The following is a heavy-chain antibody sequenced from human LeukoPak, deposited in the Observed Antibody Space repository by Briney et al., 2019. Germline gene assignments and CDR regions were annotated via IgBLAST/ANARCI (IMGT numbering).Heavy chain of an antibody. CDR2: LFSSGST. Sequence: PSDTLSLTCTVSGDSIRSYDWSWIRQPGGKGLEWIGRLFSSGSTRYNPSLKSRVSMSVDTSKNHFSLNLSFVPAADTAVYYCVRDLYGGTLDSWGQGTLVTGSP. CDR3: VRDLYGGTLDS. V-gene: IGHV4-4*07. CDR1: GDSIRSYD. D-gene: IGHD4/OR15-4a*01. J-gene: IGHJ4*02.